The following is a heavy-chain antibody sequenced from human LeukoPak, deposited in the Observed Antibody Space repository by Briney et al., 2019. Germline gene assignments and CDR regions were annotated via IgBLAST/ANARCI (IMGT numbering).Heavy chain of an antibody. V-gene: IGHV3-30*02. Sequence: GGSLRRSCAASGFTFSTYYMSWVRQAPGKGLEWVAFIRYDGSNKYYADSVKGRFTISRDNSKNTLYLQMNSLRAEDTAVYYCAKVGGGWYYYYYYMDVWGKGTTVTISS. J-gene: IGHJ6*03. D-gene: IGHD6-19*01. CDR2: IRYDGSNK. CDR1: GFTFSTYY. CDR3: AKVGGGWYYYYYYMDV.